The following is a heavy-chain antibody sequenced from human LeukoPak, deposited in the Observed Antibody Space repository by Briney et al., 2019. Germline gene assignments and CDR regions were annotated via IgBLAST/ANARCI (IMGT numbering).Heavy chain of an antibody. CDR1: GGSITSTNW. D-gene: IGHD1-26*01. J-gene: IGHJ4*02. Sequence: PSETLSLTCAVSGGSITSTNWWSWVRQPPGKGLEWIGEVFHSGNTNYNPSLKSRVTLSVDKSKNQFSLRVSSVTAADTAVYYCARVRDGSRFDCWGQGTLVTVSS. CDR3: ARVRDGSRFDC. V-gene: IGHV4-4*02. CDR2: VFHSGNT.